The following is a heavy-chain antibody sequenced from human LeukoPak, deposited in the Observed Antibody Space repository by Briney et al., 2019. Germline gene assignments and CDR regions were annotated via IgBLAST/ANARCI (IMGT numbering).Heavy chain of an antibody. CDR2: ISYDGSNK. D-gene: IGHD6-25*01. V-gene: IGHV3-30*18. J-gene: IGHJ6*03. CDR3: AKTASTYYYYMDV. Sequence: PGGSLRLSCAASGFTFSSYWMSWVRQAPGKGLEWVAVISYDGSNKYYADSVKGRFTISRDNSKNTLNLQMNSLRAEDTAVYFCAKTASTYYYYMDVWGKGTTVTVSS. CDR1: GFTFSSYW.